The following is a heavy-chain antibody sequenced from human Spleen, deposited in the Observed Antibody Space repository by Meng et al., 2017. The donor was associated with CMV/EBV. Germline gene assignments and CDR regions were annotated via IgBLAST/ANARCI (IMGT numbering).Heavy chain of an antibody. V-gene: IGHV3-38-3*01. J-gene: IGHJ3*02. Sequence: GGSLRLSCAASGFSFDDYDISWVRQAPGKGLEWVSSISGGSTYYADSRKGRFTISRDNSKNTLHLQMNSLRAEDTAVYYCAMSYCSGGSCYGGAFDIWGQGTMVTVSS. D-gene: IGHD2-15*01. CDR1: GFSFDDYD. CDR2: ISGGST. CDR3: AMSYCSGGSCYGGAFDI.